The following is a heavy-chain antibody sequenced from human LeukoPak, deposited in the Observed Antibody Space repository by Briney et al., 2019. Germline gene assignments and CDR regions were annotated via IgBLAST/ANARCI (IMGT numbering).Heavy chain of an antibody. CDR3: ARQIDGAFLKYYWSYIDV. J-gene: IGHJ6*03. CDR1: GGSINSNLYH. V-gene: IGHV4-39*01. Sequence: SETLSHTCSVSGGSINSNLYHWGWLRQPPGKWLEWVGNVFHSGNAYYSPSLQSRVAISVDMSKNQFYLKLTSVTAADTALYYCARQIDGAFLKYYWSYIDVWGKGTSVSVSS. D-gene: IGHD2-21*01. CDR2: VFHSGNA.